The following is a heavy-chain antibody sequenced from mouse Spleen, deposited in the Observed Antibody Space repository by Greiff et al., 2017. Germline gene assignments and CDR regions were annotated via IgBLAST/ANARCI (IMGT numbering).Heavy chain of an antibody. CDR3: TRYITTVVGEAWLAY. J-gene: IGHJ3*01. V-gene: IGHV1-15*01. Sequence: VQLQQSGAELVRPGASVTLSCKASGYTFTDYEMHWVKQTPVHGLEWIGAIDPETGGTAYNQKFKGKAILTADKSSSTAYMELRSLTSEDSAVYYCTRYITTVVGEAWLAYWGQGTLVTVSA. CDR1: GYTFTDYE. D-gene: IGHD1-1*01. CDR2: IDPETGGT.